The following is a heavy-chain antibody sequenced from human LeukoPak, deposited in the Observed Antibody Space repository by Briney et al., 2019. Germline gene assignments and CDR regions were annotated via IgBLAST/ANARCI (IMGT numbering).Heavy chain of an antibody. Sequence: SETLSLTCAVSGGSISSGGYSWSWIRQPPGKGLEWIGYIYHSGSTYYNPSLKSRVTISVDRSKNQFSLKLSSVTAADTAVYYCAGAVRNDYGDYVASFYFDYWGQGTLVTVSS. CDR3: AGAVRNDYGDYVASFYFDY. CDR1: GGSISSGGYS. D-gene: IGHD4-17*01. V-gene: IGHV4-30-2*01. CDR2: IYHSGST. J-gene: IGHJ4*02.